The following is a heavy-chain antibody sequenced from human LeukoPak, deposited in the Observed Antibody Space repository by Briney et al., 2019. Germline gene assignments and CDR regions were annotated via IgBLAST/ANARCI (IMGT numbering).Heavy chain of an antibody. CDR2: IIPIFGTG. D-gene: IGHD2-15*01. CDR3: ASRYCSGGNCFSRDYYYYYMDV. J-gene: IGHJ6*03. Sequence: SSVKVSCKASGGTFRNYGFTWVRQAPGQGLEWMGGIIPIFGTGKYAQKFQGRVTIIADEFTSAAYMELSSLRSEDTAVYYCASRYCSGGNCFSRDYYYYYMDVWGKGTAVTVSS. CDR1: GGTFRNYG. V-gene: IGHV1-69*01.